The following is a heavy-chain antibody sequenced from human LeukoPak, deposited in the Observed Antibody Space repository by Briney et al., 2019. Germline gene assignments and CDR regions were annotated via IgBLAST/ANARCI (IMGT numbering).Heavy chain of an antibody. D-gene: IGHD5-18*01. CDR3: ARDEYMYGSVGYQRPGHPYYYYYMDI. CDR1: GFTFSSYW. Sequence: GGSLRLSCAASGFTFSSYWMHWVRQAPGKGLMWVSRINSDGSSTSYADSVKGRFTISRDNAKNTLYLQMNSLRAEDTAVYYCARDEYMYGSVGYQRPGHPYYYYYMDIWGKGTTVTVSS. J-gene: IGHJ6*03. CDR2: INSDGSST. V-gene: IGHV3-74*01.